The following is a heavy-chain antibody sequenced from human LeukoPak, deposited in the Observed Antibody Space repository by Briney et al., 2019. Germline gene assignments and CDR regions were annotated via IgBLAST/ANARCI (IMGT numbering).Heavy chain of an antibody. D-gene: IGHD1-26*01. CDR1: GFTFSSNW. V-gene: IGHV3-74*01. Sequence: GGSLRLSCAASGFTFSSNWMHWVRQAPGKGLAWVSRTNEDGSITNYADSVKGRFTISRDNAKNTLYLQMNSLTAEDTAVYYCIRDLGGRSGHWGQGTLVTVSS. CDR3: IRDLGGRSGH. J-gene: IGHJ4*02. CDR2: TNEDGSIT.